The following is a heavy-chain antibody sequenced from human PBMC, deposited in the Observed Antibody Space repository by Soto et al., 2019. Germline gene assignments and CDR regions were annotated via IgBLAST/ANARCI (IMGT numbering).Heavy chain of an antibody. D-gene: IGHD3-9*01. Sequence: SSETLSLTCTVSGGSISSYYWSWIRQPAGKGLEWIGRIYTSGSTNYNPSLKSRVTMSVDTSKNQFSLKLSSVTAADTAVYYCAGAAGAPLHPVAANYDILTGYQRSYAFDIWGQGTMVTVSS. V-gene: IGHV4-4*07. CDR1: GGSISSYY. J-gene: IGHJ3*02. CDR2: IYTSGST. CDR3: AGAAGAPLHPVAANYDILTGYQRSYAFDI.